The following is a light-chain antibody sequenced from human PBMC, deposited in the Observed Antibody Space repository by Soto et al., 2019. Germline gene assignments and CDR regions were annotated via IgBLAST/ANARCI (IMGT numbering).Light chain of an antibody. Sequence: IVMTQSPDSLDVSLGERATINCKSSQSVLFSSNSKNALAWYQQRPGQPPKLLIYWASTRESVVPDRFSGSGSGTDFNLSISTLQADDVAVYYCQQYYVTPPTFGGGTKVEIK. CDR3: QQYYVTPPT. CDR2: WAS. V-gene: IGKV4-1*01. CDR1: QSVLFSSNSKNA. J-gene: IGKJ4*01.